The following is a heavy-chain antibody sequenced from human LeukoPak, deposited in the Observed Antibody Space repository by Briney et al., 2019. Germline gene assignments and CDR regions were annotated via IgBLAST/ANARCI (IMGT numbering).Heavy chain of an antibody. CDR2: ISAYNGNT. CDR3: AREGDYDILTGYPNWFDP. D-gene: IGHD3-9*01. J-gene: IGHJ5*02. Sequence: ASVKVSCKASGYTFTSYGISWVRQAPGQGLEWVGWISAYNGNTNYAQKLQGRVTMTTDTSTSTAYMELRSLRSDDTAVYYCAREGDYDILTGYPNWFDPWGQGTLVTVSS. V-gene: IGHV1-18*01. CDR1: GYTFTSYG.